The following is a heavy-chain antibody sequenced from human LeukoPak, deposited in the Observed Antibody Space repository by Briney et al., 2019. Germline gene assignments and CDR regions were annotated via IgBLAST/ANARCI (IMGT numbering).Heavy chain of an antibody. D-gene: IGHD6-13*01. V-gene: IGHV3-30*18. Sequence: GGSLRLSCAASGFTFSSYGMHWVRQAPGKGLEWVAVISYDGSNKYYADSVKGRFTISRDNSKNTLYLQMNSLRAEDTAVYYCAKDLRLAAAGTVYYGMDVWGQGTMVTVSS. J-gene: IGHJ6*02. CDR2: ISYDGSNK. CDR3: AKDLRLAAAGTVYYGMDV. CDR1: GFTFSSYG.